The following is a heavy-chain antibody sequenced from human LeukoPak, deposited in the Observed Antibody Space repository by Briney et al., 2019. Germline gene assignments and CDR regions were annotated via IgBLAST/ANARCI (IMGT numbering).Heavy chain of an antibody. J-gene: IGHJ6*03. CDR1: GFTVSGNY. V-gene: IGHV3-53*01. D-gene: IGHD4-17*01. CDR3: AKEGKTTVTTHDYYYMDV. CDR2: IYSGGTT. Sequence: GGSLRLSCAVSGFTVSGNYMSWVRQAPGKGLEWVSLIYSGGTTYYADSVKGRFTISRDNSKNTLYLQMNSLRAGDTAVYYCAKEGKTTVTTHDYYYMDVWGKGTTVTISS.